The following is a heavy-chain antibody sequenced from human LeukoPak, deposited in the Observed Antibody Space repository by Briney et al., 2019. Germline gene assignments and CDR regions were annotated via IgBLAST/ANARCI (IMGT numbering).Heavy chain of an antibody. D-gene: IGHD4-17*01. J-gene: IGHJ4*03. CDR2: VYYTGRT. V-gene: IGHV4-59*01. CDR1: GGSIDTYF. CDR3: AREDIGDGVFAS. Sequence: SETLSLTCTVSGGSIDTYFWCWFWQPPGKRLEWPGYVYYTGRTSYNPSLKSRLTISVDTSKNQFSLMLTSVTVADTAIYFCAREDIGDGVFASWGSGTLCTVSS.